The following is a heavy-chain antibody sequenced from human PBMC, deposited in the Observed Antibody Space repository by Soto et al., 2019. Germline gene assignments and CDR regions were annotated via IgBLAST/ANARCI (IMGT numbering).Heavy chain of an antibody. J-gene: IGHJ4*02. V-gene: IGHV1-69*12. Sequence: QVQLVQSGAEVKKPGSSVKVSCKASGGTFSSYAISWVRQAPGQGLEWMGGIIPIFGTANYAQKFQGRVTITADESTSTAYMELSSLRYEDTAVYYCALHFRGLDCSGGSCPFDYWGQGTLVTVSS. D-gene: IGHD2-15*01. CDR1: GGTFSSYA. CDR3: ALHFRGLDCSGGSCPFDY. CDR2: IIPIFGTA.